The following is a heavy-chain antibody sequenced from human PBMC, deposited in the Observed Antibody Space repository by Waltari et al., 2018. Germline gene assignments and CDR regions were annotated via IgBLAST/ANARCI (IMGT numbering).Heavy chain of an antibody. D-gene: IGHD3-3*01. J-gene: IGHJ6*02. Sequence: QVQLVQSGAEVKKPGASVKVYCKASGYTFTDFDMPWGRQAPGQGLEWMGWINPKSGGTDYAQKFQGGVTMTRDTSISTVYMELSRLRSDDTAVYYCTRGNKITAVEVIIPLLTMDVWGQGTTVTVSS. CDR1: GYTFTDFD. CDR3: TRGNKITAVEVIIPLLTMDV. CDR2: INPKSGGT. V-gene: IGHV1-2*02.